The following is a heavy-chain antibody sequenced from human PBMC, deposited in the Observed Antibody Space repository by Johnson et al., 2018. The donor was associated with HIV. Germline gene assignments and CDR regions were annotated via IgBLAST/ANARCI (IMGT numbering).Heavy chain of an antibody. D-gene: IGHD3-10*01. J-gene: IGHJ3*02. CDR3: AKAMSPMVRGNI. V-gene: IGHV3-23*04. Sequence: VQLVESGGGLVQPGGSLRLSCAASGFTFSSYAMSWVRQAPGKGLEWVSAISGSGGSTYYADSVKGRFTISRDNSKKTLYRQMNSLRAEDTAVYYCAKAMSPMVRGNIWGQGTMVTVSS. CDR2: ISGSGGST. CDR1: GFTFSSYA.